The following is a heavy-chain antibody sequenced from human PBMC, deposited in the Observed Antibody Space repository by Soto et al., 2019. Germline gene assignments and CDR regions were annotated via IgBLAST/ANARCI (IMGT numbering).Heavy chain of an antibody. CDR1: GFSLSTRAMC. CDR3: AQAVAGKVIDY. V-gene: IGHV2-70*01. CDR2: IDWDDDK. Sequence: SGPTLVNPTQTLTLTCTFSGFSLSTRAMCVSWIRQPPGKALEWLALIDWDDDKYYSTSLQTRLTISKDTSRNQVVLTMTDMAPVDTATYYCAQAVAGKVIDYWGQGTLVTVSS. J-gene: IGHJ4*02. D-gene: IGHD6-19*01.